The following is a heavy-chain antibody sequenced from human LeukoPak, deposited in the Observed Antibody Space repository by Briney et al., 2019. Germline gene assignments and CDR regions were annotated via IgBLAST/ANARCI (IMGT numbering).Heavy chain of an antibody. D-gene: IGHD6-19*01. Sequence: GDSLKISCKGSGYSFTSYWIGWVRQTPGKGLEWMGIIYPGDSDTRYSPSFQGQVTISADKSISTAYLQWSSLKASDTAMYYCARQRSGQWLVQGGLDYWGQGTLVTVSS. CDR2: IYPGDSDT. V-gene: IGHV5-51*01. CDR3: ARQRSGQWLVQGGLDY. J-gene: IGHJ4*02. CDR1: GYSFTSYW.